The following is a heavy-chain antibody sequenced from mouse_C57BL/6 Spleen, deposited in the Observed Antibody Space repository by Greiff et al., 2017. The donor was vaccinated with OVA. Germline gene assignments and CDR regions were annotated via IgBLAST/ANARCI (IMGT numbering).Heavy chain of an antibody. V-gene: IGHV1-22*01. Sequence: EVQGVESGPELVKPGASVKMSCKASGYTFTDYNMHWVKQSHGKSLEWIGYINPNNGGTSYNQKFKGKATWTVNTSSSTAYMELCSLTSEDSAVYYCARKLLRYYFDYWGQGTTLTVSS. CDR1: GYTFTDYN. CDR3: ARKLLRYYFDY. J-gene: IGHJ2*01. CDR2: INPNNGGT. D-gene: IGHD1-1*01.